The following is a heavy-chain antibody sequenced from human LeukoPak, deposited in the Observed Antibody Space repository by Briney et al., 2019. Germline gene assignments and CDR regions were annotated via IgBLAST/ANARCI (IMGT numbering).Heavy chain of an antibody. CDR2: VPPEDGET. J-gene: IGHJ5*02. V-gene: IGHV1-69-2*01. CDR3: ATLASGFTNSLGGLYNWFDP. D-gene: IGHD1-1*01. Sequence: ATVKISCKVSGYTFTDYYMHWVQQAHGIGLECMQLVPPEDGETIYAEKFQGRVTITADTSTDTAYMELSSLRSEDTAVYYCATLASGFTNSLGGLYNWFDPWGQGTLVTVSS. CDR1: GYTFTDYY.